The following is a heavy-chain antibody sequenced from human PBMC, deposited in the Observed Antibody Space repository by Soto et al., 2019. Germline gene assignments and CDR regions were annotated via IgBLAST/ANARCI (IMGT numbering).Heavy chain of an antibody. Sequence: QITLKESGPTLVKPTQTLTLTCTFSGFSLSTSGVGVGWIRQPPGKALEWLALIYWEDYKRYSPSLKSRRTISKDPSKDQVVLTMTNMDPVDTATYYFAHLLGGCSSSCCSPLRFDYWGQGTLVTVSS. J-gene: IGHJ4*02. CDR1: GFSLSTSGVG. CDR2: IYWEDYK. V-gene: IGHV2-5*02. D-gene: IGHD2-2*01. CDR3: AHLLGGCSSSCCSPLRFDY.